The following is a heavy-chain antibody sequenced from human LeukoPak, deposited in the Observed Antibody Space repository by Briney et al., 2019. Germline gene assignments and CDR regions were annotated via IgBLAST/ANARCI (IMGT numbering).Heavy chain of an antibody. D-gene: IGHD3-10*01. CDR1: GFTFSNYA. Sequence: GGSLRLSCAASGFTFSNYAMGWVRLAPGKGLEWVSTISGSGDSTYYADSVKDRFAISRDNSKKTLYLQMNSLRADDTAVYYCASWVPDRGFDYWGQGTLVTVSS. CDR2: ISGSGDST. V-gene: IGHV3-23*01. J-gene: IGHJ4*02. CDR3: ASWVPDRGFDY.